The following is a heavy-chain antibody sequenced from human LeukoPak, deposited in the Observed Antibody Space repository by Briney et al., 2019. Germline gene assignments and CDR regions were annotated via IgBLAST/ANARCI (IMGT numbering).Heavy chain of an antibody. V-gene: IGHV3-48*04. D-gene: IGHD3-22*01. J-gene: IGHJ4*02. Sequence: GGSLRLSCAASGFTFSSYSMNWVRQAPGKGLEWVSYISSSSSTIYYADSVKGRFTISRDNAKNSLYLQMNSLRAEDTAVYYCARGVVVITSNGFDYWGQGTLVTVSS. CDR2: ISSSSSTI. CDR1: GFTFSSYS. CDR3: ARGVVVITSNGFDY.